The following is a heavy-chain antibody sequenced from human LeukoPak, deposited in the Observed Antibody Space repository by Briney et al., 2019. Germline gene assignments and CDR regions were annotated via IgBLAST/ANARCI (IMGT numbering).Heavy chain of an antibody. D-gene: IGHD6-19*01. J-gene: IGHJ4*02. CDR1: GGSISSSSYY. Sequence: ASETLSLTCTVSGGSISSSSYYRGWIRQPPGKGLEWIGSIYYSGSTYYNPSLKSRVTISVDTSKNQFSLKLSSVTAADTAVYYCARHGRGRAVAGTYDYWGQGTLVTVSS. CDR3: ARHGRGRAVAGTYDY. CDR2: IYYSGST. V-gene: IGHV4-39*01.